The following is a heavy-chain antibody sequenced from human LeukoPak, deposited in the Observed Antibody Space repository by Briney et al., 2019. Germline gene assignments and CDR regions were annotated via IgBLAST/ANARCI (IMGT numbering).Heavy chain of an antibody. J-gene: IGHJ6*02. CDR1: GGSISSYY. D-gene: IGHD2-2*01. CDR3: ARGYSVVVPAASYYGMDV. Sequence: SETLSLTCTVSGGSISSYYWSWIRQPPGKGLQWIGYIYYSVSTNYNPSLKSRVTISVDTSKNQFSLKLSSVTAADTAVYYCARGYSVVVPAASYYGMDVWGQGTTVTVSS. CDR2: IYYSVST. V-gene: IGHV4-59*12.